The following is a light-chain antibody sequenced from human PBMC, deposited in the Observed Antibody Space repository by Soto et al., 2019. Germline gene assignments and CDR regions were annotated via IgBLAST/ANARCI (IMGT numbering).Light chain of an antibody. V-gene: IGKV4-1*01. Sequence: DIMLTQSPDSLAVSLGERATINCESSQTLFFRSTNKNYLAWYQQKPGQPPKLLVYWASTRESGVPDRFSGTGSGTDFTLTINSLQAEDVAVYYCQQYYTTPSFGQGTKVEIK. CDR2: WAS. CDR1: QTLFFRSTNKNY. J-gene: IGKJ1*01. CDR3: QQYYTTPS.